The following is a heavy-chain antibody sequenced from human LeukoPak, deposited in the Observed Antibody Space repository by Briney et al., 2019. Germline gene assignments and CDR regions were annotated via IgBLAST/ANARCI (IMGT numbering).Heavy chain of an antibody. CDR1: GFTFSSYW. J-gene: IGHJ4*02. CDR3: ARARDSSSWFSSDY. Sequence: GGSLRLSCAASGFTFSSYWMNWVRQAPGKGLEWVANIQQDGSERYYVDSVKGRFTISRDNAKNSLYLQMNSLRAEDTAVYYCARARDSSSWFSSDYWGQGTLVTVSS. D-gene: IGHD6-13*01. V-gene: IGHV3-7*04. CDR2: IQQDGSER.